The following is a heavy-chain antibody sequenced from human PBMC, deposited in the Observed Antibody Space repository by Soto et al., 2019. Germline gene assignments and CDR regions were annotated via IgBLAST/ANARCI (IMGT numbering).Heavy chain of an antibody. J-gene: IGHJ3*02. Sequence: QVQLVESGGGLVKPGGSLRLSCAASGFTFSDYFMSWIRQAPGKGREWVSYINTRSSYTNYADSVKGRFTISRDNAKTSLYRQMNSLRAEDTAVYYCVRAGYYNENRGNLDDAFDIWGQGTVVTVTS. CDR1: GFTFSDYF. CDR2: INTRSSYT. V-gene: IGHV3-11*06. CDR3: VRAGYYNENRGNLDDAFDI. D-gene: IGHD3-22*01.